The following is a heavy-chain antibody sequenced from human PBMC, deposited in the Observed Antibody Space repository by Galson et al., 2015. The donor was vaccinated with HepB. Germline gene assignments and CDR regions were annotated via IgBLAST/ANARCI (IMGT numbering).Heavy chain of an antibody. D-gene: IGHD1/OR15-1a*01. J-gene: IGHJ6*02. Sequence: SLRLSCAASGFTVSSNYMSWVRQAPGKGLEWVSVIYSGGSTYYADSVKGRFTISRDNSKNTLYLQMNSLRAEDTAVYYCASNAKGNRALYYYYGMDVWGQGTTVTVSS. V-gene: IGHV3-66*02. CDR1: GFTVSSNY. CDR3: ASNAKGNRALYYYYGMDV. CDR2: IYSGGST.